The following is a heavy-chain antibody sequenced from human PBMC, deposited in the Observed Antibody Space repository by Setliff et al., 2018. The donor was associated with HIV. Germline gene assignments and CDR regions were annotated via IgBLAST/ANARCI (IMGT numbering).Heavy chain of an antibody. V-gene: IGHV4-39*07. CDR1: GGSISSSSYY. Sequence: PSETLSLTCIVSGGSISSSSYYWGWIRQPPGKGLEWIGTVYYSGSTYYNPSLKSRVTVSVDTSKNQFSLKLGSVTAADTAVYYCARDLPRPQQLVQDNWFDPWGQGTLVTVSS. CDR3: ARDLPRPQQLVQDNWFDP. D-gene: IGHD6-13*01. J-gene: IGHJ5*02. CDR2: VYYSGST.